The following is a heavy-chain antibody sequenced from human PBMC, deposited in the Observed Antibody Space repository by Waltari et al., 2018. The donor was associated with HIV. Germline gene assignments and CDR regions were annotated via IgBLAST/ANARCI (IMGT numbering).Heavy chain of an antibody. J-gene: IGHJ6*02. V-gene: IGHV4-31*03. CDR2: IYHSGNT. Sequence: VQLPQSRPGLVKPSETLSVTCSVSGGSITSGGYYWSWIRQPPGKGLEWIGHIYHSGNTFYNPSLRSRLSISVDTSKNQFSLEVRSVTAADTAVYYCAKTRGAAGTDYYGMDVWGQGTTVSVSS. CDR3: AKTRGAAGTDYYGMDV. CDR1: GGSITSGGYY. D-gene: IGHD6-13*01.